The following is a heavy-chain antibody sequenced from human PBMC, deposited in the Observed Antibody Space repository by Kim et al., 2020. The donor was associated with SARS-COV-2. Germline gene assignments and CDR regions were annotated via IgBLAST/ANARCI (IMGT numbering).Heavy chain of an antibody. D-gene: IGHD5-12*01. CDR1: GYTFTSYA. J-gene: IGHJ4*02. CDR2: VNGGNGNI. Sequence: ASVKVSCKASGYTFTSYAMQWVRQAPGQRLEWMGWVNGGNGNIKYSQKFQDRVSITMDTSASTSHMELSSLRSEDTAVYYCARDLLDDSDYNFDYWGQGTLVTVSS. CDR3: ARDLLDDSDYNFDY. V-gene: IGHV1-3*01.